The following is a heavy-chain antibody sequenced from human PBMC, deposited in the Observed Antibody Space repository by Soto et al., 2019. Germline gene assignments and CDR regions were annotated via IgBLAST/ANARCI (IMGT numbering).Heavy chain of an antibody. CDR1: GFIFSDFG. V-gene: IGHV3-30*18. CDR2: ISYDGNNK. J-gene: IGHJ3*01. Sequence: GGSLRLSCEASGFIFSDFGMHWVRQAPVKGLEWVAVISYDGNNKYYAQSVKGRFTISRDNSKNTLFLNIDSLRPEDTAVYHCVKGYLDTAVVNSPDAFDFWGPGTMVTVSS. CDR3: VKGYLDTAVVNSPDAFDF. D-gene: IGHD5-18*01.